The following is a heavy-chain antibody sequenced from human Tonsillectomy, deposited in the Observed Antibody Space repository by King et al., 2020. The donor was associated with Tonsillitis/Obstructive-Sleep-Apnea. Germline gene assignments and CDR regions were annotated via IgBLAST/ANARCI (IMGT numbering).Heavy chain of an antibody. Sequence: QLQESGPGLVKPSETLSLTCTVSGGSISSYYWSWIRQPPGKGLEWIGYIYYSGSTNYNPSLKSRVTISVDTSKNQFSLKLSSVTAADTAVYYCARRRSNYGDYCYYMDVWGKGTTVTVSS. V-gene: IGHV4-59*08. CDR2: IYYSGST. J-gene: IGHJ6*03. CDR3: ARRRSNYGDYCYYMDV. CDR1: GGSISSYY. D-gene: IGHD1-26*01.